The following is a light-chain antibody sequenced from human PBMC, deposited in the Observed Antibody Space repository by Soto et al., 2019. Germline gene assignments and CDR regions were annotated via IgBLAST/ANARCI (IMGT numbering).Light chain of an antibody. CDR2: EVN. CDR3: SSYSRSINYV. CDR1: NNDIGGYTY. J-gene: IGLJ1*01. V-gene: IGLV2-8*01. Sequence: QSVLTQPPSASGSPGQSVTSSCTGSNNDIGGYTYVSWYQQLPGKAPKLIIYEVNKRPSGIPDRLAGSKSGNTASLTVSGPQPEDEAEYFCSSYSRSINYVFGTGTKVTVL.